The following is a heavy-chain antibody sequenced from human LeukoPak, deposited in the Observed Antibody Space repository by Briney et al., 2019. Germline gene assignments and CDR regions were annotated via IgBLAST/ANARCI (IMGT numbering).Heavy chain of an antibody. Sequence: GGSLRLSCAASGFTYSSHNMHWVRQAPGGGLEWVTLISHDGSNKYYADSVKGRFTISRDNSKNTLHLQMSSLRAEDTAMYYCARDQGYSYGHSFDYWGQGTLVTVSS. CDR3: ARDQGYSYGHSFDY. D-gene: IGHD5-18*01. CDR2: ISHDGSNK. V-gene: IGHV3-30-3*01. CDR1: GFTYSSHN. J-gene: IGHJ4*02.